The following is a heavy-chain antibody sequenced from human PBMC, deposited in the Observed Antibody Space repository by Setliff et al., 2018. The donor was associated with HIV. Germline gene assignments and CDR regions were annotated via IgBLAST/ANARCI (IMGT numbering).Heavy chain of an antibody. Sequence: SETLSLTCSVSGGSVGSGSYYWSWIRQSPGKGLEWLGYIYYSGSTNYNPSLKSRATISVDTSKNQSSLKLSSVTAADTAVYYCARVRDWSPDAFDIWGQGTMVTVSS. CDR3: ARVRDWSPDAFDI. D-gene: IGHD3-9*01. V-gene: IGHV4-61*01. CDR1: GGSVGSGSYY. J-gene: IGHJ3*02. CDR2: IYYSGST.